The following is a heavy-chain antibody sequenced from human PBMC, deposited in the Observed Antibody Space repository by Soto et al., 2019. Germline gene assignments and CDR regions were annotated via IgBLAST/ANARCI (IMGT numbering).Heavy chain of an antibody. CDR2: INAGNGNT. J-gene: IGHJ4*02. D-gene: IGHD6-19*01. V-gene: IGHV1-3*01. CDR3: ARGGGYRQWLNYFDY. Sequence: ASVKVSCKASGYTFTSYAMHWVRQAPGQRLEWMGWINAGNGNTKYSQKFQGRVTITRDTSASTAYMELSSLRSEDTAVYYCARGGGYRQWLNYFDYWGQGTLVTVSS. CDR1: GYTFTSYA.